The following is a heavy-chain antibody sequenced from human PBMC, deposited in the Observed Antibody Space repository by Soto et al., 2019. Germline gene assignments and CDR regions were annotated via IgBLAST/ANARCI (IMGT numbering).Heavy chain of an antibody. Sequence: ASVKVSCKASGYSFTDYHIHWVRQAPGQGLEWLGRINPKSGGTSTAQKFQGWVTMTTDTSISTASMELTRLTSDDTAIYYCARGDSTDCSNGVCSFVHSHDMDVCGQGTTVTVSS. CDR2: INPKSGGT. D-gene: IGHD2-8*01. CDR3: ARGDSTDCSNGVCSFVHSHDMDV. V-gene: IGHV1-2*04. J-gene: IGHJ6*02. CDR1: GYSFTDYH.